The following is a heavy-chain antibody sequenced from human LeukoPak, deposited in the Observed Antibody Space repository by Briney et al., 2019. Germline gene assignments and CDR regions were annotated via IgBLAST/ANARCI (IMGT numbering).Heavy chain of an antibody. Sequence: PGGSLRLSCAASGFTFSIYGMHWVRQAPGKGLEWVAVIWYDGSNKYYADSVKGRFTISRDNSKNTLYLQMNSLRAEDTAVYYCARESRGYYYGMDVWGQGTTVTVSS. CDR3: ARESRGYYYGMDV. J-gene: IGHJ6*02. CDR1: GFTFSIYG. CDR2: IWYDGSNK. V-gene: IGHV3-33*01.